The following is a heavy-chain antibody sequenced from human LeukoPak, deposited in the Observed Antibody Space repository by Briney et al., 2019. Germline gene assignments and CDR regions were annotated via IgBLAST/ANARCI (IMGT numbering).Heavy chain of an antibody. V-gene: IGHV4-59*01. CDR3: ARATATNYDFWSGPPQYFQH. CDR1: GGSISSYY. D-gene: IGHD3-3*01. J-gene: IGHJ1*01. CDR2: IYYCGST. Sequence: SETLSLTCIVSGGSISSYYWSWIRQPPGKGQEWIGYIYYCGSTKYNPSLKSRVTISVDTSKNQFSLKLSSVTAADTAVYYCARATATNYDFWSGPPQYFQHWGQGTLVTVSS.